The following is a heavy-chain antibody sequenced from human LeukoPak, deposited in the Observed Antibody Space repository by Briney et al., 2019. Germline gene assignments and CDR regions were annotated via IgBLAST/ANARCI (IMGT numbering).Heavy chain of an antibody. J-gene: IGHJ4*02. V-gene: IGHV4-39*07. D-gene: IGHD6-6*01. Sequence: SETLSLTCTVSVGSISSSSYYWGWIRKPPGKGLEWIGSIYYSGSTYYNPSLKSRVTISVDTSKNQFSLKLSSVTAADTAVYYCARGGVGGYSSSGYFDYWGQGTLVTVSS. CDR2: IYYSGST. CDR1: VGSISSSSYY. CDR3: ARGGVGGYSSSGYFDY.